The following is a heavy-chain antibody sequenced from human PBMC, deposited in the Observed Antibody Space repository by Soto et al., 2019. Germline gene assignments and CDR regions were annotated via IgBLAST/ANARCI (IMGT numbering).Heavy chain of an antibody. D-gene: IGHD3-22*01. J-gene: IGHJ3*02. V-gene: IGHV3-48*02. Sequence: GSLRLSCAASGFNFSTYSMNWVRQAPGKGLEWVSYISGTSNTIEYADSVKGRFTISRDNAKNSVHLQMISLRDEDTAVYYCTRTRYDTGGYAFDIWGQGTKVTVSS. CDR3: TRTRYDTGGYAFDI. CDR1: GFNFSTYS. CDR2: ISGTSNTI.